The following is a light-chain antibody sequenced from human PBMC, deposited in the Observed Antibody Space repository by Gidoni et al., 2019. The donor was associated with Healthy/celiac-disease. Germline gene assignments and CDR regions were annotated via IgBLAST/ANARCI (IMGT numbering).Light chain of an antibody. Sequence: DIQMTQSPSSLSASVGDRVTITCRASQSICSYLNWYQQKPGKAPKLLIYAASSLQSGVPSRFSGSGSGTDFTLTISSLQPEDFATYYCQQSYSTPPYTFGQXTKLEIK. CDR3: QQSYSTPPYT. V-gene: IGKV1-39*01. CDR2: AAS. CDR1: QSICSY. J-gene: IGKJ2*01.